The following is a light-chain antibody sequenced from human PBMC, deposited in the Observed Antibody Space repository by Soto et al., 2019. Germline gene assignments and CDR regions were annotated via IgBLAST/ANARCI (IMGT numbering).Light chain of an antibody. CDR1: SSDVGGYKY. CDR3: ISYTSSNTYV. V-gene: IGLV2-14*01. J-gene: IGLJ1*01. Sequence: QSALTQPASVSGSPGQSITISCTGTSSDVGGYKYVSWYQQHPGKAPKLMIYEVTNRPSGVSNRFSGSKSGNTASLTISGLQAEDEADYYCISYTSSNTYVFGTGTKVTV. CDR2: EVT.